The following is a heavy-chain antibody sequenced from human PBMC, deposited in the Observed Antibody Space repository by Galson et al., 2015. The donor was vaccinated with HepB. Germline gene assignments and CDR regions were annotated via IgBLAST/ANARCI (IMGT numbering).Heavy chain of an antibody. CDR1: GFTFSSYW. CDR3: ARDRCSDGSCFSPWFDP. D-gene: IGHD2-15*01. V-gene: IGHV3-74*01. CDR2: LNRDGSST. Sequence: SLRLSCAASGFTFSSYWMHWVRQPPGKGLVWVSRLNRDGSSTTYADSVKGRFTISRDNAKNTVYLQMSGLRAEDTAVYYCARDRCSDGSCFSPWFDPWGQGTLVSVSS. J-gene: IGHJ5*02.